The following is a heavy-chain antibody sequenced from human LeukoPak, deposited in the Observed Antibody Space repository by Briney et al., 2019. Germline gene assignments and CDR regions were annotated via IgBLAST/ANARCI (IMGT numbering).Heavy chain of an antibody. CDR1: YFTFTDTW. J-gene: IGHJ3*02. Sequence: GGSLRLSCAASYFTFTDTWMNWVRQAPGKGLEWVGRIKSEIDGGTTDYAAPVQGRFTISRDDSQAIVYLQINSLKTEDTAVYYCTTGGNVIVAGTRAFDIWGQGTLVTVSS. D-gene: IGHD5-12*01. V-gene: IGHV3-15*07. CDR3: TTGGNVIVAGTRAFDI. CDR2: IKSEIDGGTT.